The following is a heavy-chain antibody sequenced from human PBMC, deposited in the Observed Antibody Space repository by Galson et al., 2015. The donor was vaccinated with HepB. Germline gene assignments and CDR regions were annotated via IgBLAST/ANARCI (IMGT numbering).Heavy chain of an antibody. V-gene: IGHV3-30*04. CDR2: ISLDGSYK. Sequence: SLRLSCAASGFIFSNYAIHWVRQAPGKGLQWVATISLDGSYKRYADSVKGRSSISRDNSKNTGYLQMSSLRGEDTAVYYCASDYYDSRASGHWGQGTLVTVSS. D-gene: IGHD3-22*01. CDR3: ASDYYDSRASGH. J-gene: IGHJ4*02. CDR1: GFIFSNYA.